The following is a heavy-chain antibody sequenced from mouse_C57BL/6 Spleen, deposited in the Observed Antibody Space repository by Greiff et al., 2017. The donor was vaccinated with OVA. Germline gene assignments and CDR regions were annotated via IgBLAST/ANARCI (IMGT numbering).Heavy chain of an antibody. Sequence: QVQLQQSGAELVRPGASVTLSCKASGYTFTDYEMHWVKQTPVHGLEWIGAIDPETGGTAYNQKFKGKAILTADKSSSTAYMELRSLTSEDSAVYYCTRYKAGTPCFDYWGQGTTLTVSS. J-gene: IGHJ2*01. D-gene: IGHD4-1*01. CDR2: IDPETGGT. CDR1: GYTFTDYE. CDR3: TRYKAGTPCFDY. V-gene: IGHV1-15*01.